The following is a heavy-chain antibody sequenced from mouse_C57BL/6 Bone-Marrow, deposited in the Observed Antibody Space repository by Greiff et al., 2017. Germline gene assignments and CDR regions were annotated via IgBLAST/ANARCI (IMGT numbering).Heavy chain of an antibody. CDR3: TTEYSNYLFAY. CDR1: GFNIKDDY. V-gene: IGHV14-4*01. D-gene: IGHD2-5*01. J-gene: IGHJ3*01. CDR2: IDPENGDT. Sequence: EVQLQQSGAELVRPGASVKLSCTASGFNIKDDYMHWVKQRPEQGLEWIGWIDPENGDTEYASKFQGKATITADTSSNTAYLQLSSLTSEDTAVYYCTTEYSNYLFAYWGQGTLVTVSA.